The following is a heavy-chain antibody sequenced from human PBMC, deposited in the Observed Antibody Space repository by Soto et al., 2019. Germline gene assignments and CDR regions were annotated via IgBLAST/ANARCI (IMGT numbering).Heavy chain of an antibody. V-gene: IGHV1-18*01. Sequence: ASLQVSCKGCVYTFPNFGVTCVRQDPGQGLEWMGWISAYTDDPNYAQKFQGRVTMTIDTSTSTAYMDLRSLTSDDTAVYYCARVIPGAEAWFDPWGQGKLVTVSA. CDR3: ARVIPGAEAWFDP. CDR2: ISAYTDDP. D-gene: IGHD2-2*01. CDR1: VYTFPNFG. J-gene: IGHJ5*02.